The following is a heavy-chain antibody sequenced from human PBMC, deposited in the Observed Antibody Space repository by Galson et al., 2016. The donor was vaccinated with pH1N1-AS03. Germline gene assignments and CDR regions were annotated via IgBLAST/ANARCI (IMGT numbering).Heavy chain of an antibody. CDR3: TRDPNYYDGSGYHYD. CDR2: FSSSGNT. D-gene: IGHD3-22*01. Sequence: TLSLTCAVSGDPISSGVYSWSWIRQPPGQGLEWIGYFSSSGNTYYKPSLKSRASMSVDTSKNQFSLKLTSVTAADTAVYYCTRDPNYYDGSGYHYDWGQGTRFTVSS. J-gene: IGHJ4*02. V-gene: IGHV4-30-4*07. CDR1: GDPISSGVYS.